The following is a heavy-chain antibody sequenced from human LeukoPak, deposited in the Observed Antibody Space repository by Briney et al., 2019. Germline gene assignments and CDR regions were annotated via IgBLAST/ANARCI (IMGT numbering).Heavy chain of an antibody. D-gene: IGHD2-2*01. J-gene: IGHJ4*02. CDR3: ARDPGYCSSTSCYEGNFDY. CDR1: GYTFTGYY. Sequence: ASVKVSCKASGYTFTGYYMHWVRQAPGQGIEWMGWINPNSGGTNYAQKFQGRVTMTRDTSISTAYMELSRLRSDDTAVYYCARDPGYCSSTSCYEGNFDYWGQGTLVTVSS. V-gene: IGHV1-2*02. CDR2: INPNSGGT.